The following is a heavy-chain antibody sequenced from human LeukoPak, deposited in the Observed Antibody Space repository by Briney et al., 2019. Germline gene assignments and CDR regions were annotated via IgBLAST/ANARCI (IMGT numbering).Heavy chain of an antibody. CDR1: GFTVSSNY. CDR2: IYSGGST. J-gene: IGHJ4*02. V-gene: IGHV3-66*02. Sequence: PGGSLRLSCAASGFTVSSNYMSWVRQAPGKGLEWVSVIYSGGSTYYADSVRGRFTISRDSSKNTLDLQMNSLRAEDTAVYYCARDYDSGTYYINYWGQGTLVTVSS. CDR3: ARDYDSGTYYINY. D-gene: IGHD3-10*01.